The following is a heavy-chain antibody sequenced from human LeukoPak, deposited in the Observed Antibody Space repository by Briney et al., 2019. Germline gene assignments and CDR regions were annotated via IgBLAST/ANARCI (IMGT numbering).Heavy chain of an antibody. CDR1: GFTFSSYA. CDR2: ISYDGSNK. Sequence: GRSLRLSCAASGFTFSSYAMHWVRQAPGKGLEWVAVISYDGSNKYYADSVKGRFTISRDNSKNTLYLQMNSLRAEDTAVYYCARDPGDSSGYYPDAFDIWGQGTMVTVSS. J-gene: IGHJ3*02. D-gene: IGHD3-22*01. CDR3: ARDPGDSSGYYPDAFDI. V-gene: IGHV3-30-3*01.